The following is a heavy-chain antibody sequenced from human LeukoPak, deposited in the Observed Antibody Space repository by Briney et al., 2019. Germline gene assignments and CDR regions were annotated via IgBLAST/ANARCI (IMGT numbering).Heavy chain of an antibody. Sequence: GGSLRLSCAASGFTSYNYGLTWVRQAPGKGLEWVSTVSGSAGSTYYADSVKGRFTISRDNSKNTLYLQMNSLRAEDTAVYLCAKGVGSGSYFFPYYFDYWGQGTLVTVSS. D-gene: IGHD3-10*01. CDR2: VSGSAGST. CDR1: GFTSYNYG. J-gene: IGHJ4*02. CDR3: AKGVGSGSYFFPYYFDY. V-gene: IGHV3-23*01.